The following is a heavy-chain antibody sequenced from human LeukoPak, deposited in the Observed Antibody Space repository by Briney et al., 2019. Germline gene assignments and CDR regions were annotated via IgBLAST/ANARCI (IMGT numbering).Heavy chain of an antibody. CDR2: IWYDGSNK. D-gene: IGHD6-19*01. V-gene: IGHV3-33*01. Sequence: GGSLRLSCAASGFTFSSYGMHWVRQAPGKGLEWVAVIWYDGSNKYYADSVKGRFTISRDNSKNTLYLQMNSLRAEDTAVYYCARERSSGWSDNWFDPWGQGTLVTVSS. CDR1: GFTFSSYG. CDR3: ARERSSGWSDNWFDP. J-gene: IGHJ5*02.